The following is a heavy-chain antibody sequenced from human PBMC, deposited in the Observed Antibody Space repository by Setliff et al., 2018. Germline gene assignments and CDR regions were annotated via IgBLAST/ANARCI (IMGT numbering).Heavy chain of an antibody. V-gene: IGHV4-38-2*02. J-gene: IGHJ6*02. D-gene: IGHD6-25*01. CDR1: GYSISSGYY. CDR2: IYHNGNS. CDR3: ARVSGMGSPPYYYYYYGMDV. Sequence: KTSETLSLTCSVSGYSISSGYYWGWIRQPPGKGLEWIGTIYHNGNSYYNPSLKSRVTISVDTSKNQFSLKLSSVTAADTAVYYCARVSGMGSPPYYYYYYGMDVWGQGTTVTVSS.